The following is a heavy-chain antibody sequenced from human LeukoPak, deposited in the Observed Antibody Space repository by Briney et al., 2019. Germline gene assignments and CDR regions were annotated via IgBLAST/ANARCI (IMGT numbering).Heavy chain of an antibody. CDR3: GRLFDS. Sequence: SETLSLTCTVSGGAIISDNFYWGWVRQPPGKGLEWVGSINYSGATYYNPSLRSRVSISVDTSRTQFFLRLNSVTAADTAVYYCGRLFDSWGQGILVTVSS. V-gene: IGHV4-39*01. CDR1: GGAIISDNFY. CDR2: INYSGAT. J-gene: IGHJ4*02.